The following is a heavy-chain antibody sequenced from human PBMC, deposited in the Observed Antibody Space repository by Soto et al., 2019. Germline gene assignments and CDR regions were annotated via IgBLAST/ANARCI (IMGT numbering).Heavy chain of an antibody. CDR2: ISSDSVFT. Sequence: SLRLSCAASGFTFSDHYMTWIRQAPGKGLEWVSYISSDSVFTNYADSVNGRFTISRDNAKNSLFLELNDLRAEYTAVYFCARFSSGWSNPLDFWGQGTRVTVSS. J-gene: IGHJ4*02. CDR3: ARFSSGWSNPLDF. CDR1: GFTFSDHY. V-gene: IGHV3-11*06. D-gene: IGHD6-19*01.